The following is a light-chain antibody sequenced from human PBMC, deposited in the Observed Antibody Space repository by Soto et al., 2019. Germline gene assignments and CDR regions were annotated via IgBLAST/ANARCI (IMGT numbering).Light chain of an antibody. J-gene: IGLJ2*01. CDR3: SSYGGSDNLI. V-gene: IGLV2-8*01. Sequence: QSALTQPPSASGSPGQSVTISCTGSSSDVGGYNCVSWFQQHPGKAPKLMIFEDIKRPSGVPDRFSASKSGNTASLTVSGLQAEDEADYYYSSYGGSDNLIFGGGTKVTVL. CDR1: SSDVGGYNC. CDR2: EDI.